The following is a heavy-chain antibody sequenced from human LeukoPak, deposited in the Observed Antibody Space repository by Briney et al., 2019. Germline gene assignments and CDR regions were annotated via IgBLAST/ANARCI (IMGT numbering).Heavy chain of an antibody. CDR2: ISSDTNTK. CDR3: ARDFQTEGGYNTYYFDY. J-gene: IGHJ4*02. D-gene: IGHD5-24*01. V-gene: IGHV3-30*09. Sequence: GGSLRLSCAASGFTFRDYALHWVRQAPGKGLDWVAFISSDTNTKYADSEKGRFAICRDNAKNTLFLQMSSLRTEDTAVYYCARDFQTEGGYNTYYFDYWGQGTRVTVSS. CDR1: GFTFRDYA.